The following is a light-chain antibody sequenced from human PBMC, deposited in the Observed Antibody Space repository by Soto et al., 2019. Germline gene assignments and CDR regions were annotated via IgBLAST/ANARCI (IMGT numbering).Light chain of an antibody. V-gene: IGKV4-1*01. J-gene: IGKJ5*01. CDR1: QSVLYSSNNKNY. Sequence: DIVMTQSPDSLAVSLGERATINCKSSQSVLYSSNNKNYLAWYQQKPGQPPKLLIYWASTREAGVPDRFSGSGSGTDFTLNISSLQAEDVAVYYCQQYYSTSITFGKGTRLEIK. CDR2: WAS. CDR3: QQYYSTSIT.